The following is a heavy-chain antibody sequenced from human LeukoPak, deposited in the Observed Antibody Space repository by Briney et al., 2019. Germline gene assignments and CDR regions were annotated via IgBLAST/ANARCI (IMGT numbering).Heavy chain of an antibody. CDR2: INPSGGST. D-gene: IGHD6-13*01. Sequence: ASVKVSCKASGYTFTSYYMHWVRQAPGQGLEWMGIINPSGGSTSYAQKFQGRVIMTRDTSTSTVYMELSSLRSEDTAVYYCARESAGIAAAGTPWFDPWGQGTLVTVSS. V-gene: IGHV1-46*01. CDR1: GYTFTSYY. J-gene: IGHJ5*02. CDR3: ARESAGIAAAGTPWFDP.